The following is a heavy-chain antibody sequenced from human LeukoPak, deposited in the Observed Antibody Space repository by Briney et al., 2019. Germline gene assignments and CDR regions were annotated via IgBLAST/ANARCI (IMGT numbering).Heavy chain of an antibody. CDR1: GGSISSSSYY. J-gene: IGHJ4*02. D-gene: IGHD2-21*01. Sequence: SETLSLTCTVSGGSISSSSYYWGWIRQPPGKGLEWIGSIYYSGSTYYNPSLKSRVTISVDTSKNQFSLKLSSVTAADTAVYYCARLVRTGAYSDYWGQGTLVTVSS. V-gene: IGHV4-39*01. CDR3: ARLVRTGAYSDY. CDR2: IYYSGST.